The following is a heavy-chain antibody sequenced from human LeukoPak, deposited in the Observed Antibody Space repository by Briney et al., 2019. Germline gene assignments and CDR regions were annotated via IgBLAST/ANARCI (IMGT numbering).Heavy chain of an antibody. D-gene: IGHD3-16*02. CDR3: GKEGVWGSYRYNFDY. Sequence: GGSLRLSCAASGFTFSSYAMRWVRQAPGKGLEFVSAVSCGGGSTYYADSAKGRFTISRDNSKNTLYLQMNSLRAEDTAVYYCGKEGVWGSYRYNFDYWGQGTLVSVSS. V-gene: IGHV3-23*01. J-gene: IGHJ4*02. CDR1: GFTFSSYA. CDR2: VSCGGGST.